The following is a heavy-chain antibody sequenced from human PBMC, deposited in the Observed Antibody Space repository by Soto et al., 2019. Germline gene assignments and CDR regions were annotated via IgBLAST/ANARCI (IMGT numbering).Heavy chain of an antibody. CDR1: GYTFTSYG. Sequence: ASVKLSCTASGYTFTSYGISWVRQAPGQGLEWMGIINPSGGSTSYAQKFQGRVTMTRDTSTSTVYMELSSLRSEDTAVYYCARDDIDAFDIWGQGTMVTVSS. CDR2: INPSGGST. CDR3: ARDDIDAFDI. V-gene: IGHV1-46*03. J-gene: IGHJ3*02.